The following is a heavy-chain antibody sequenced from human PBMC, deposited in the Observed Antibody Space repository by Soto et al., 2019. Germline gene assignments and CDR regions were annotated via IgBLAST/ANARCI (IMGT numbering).Heavy chain of an antibody. Sequence: SETLSLTCAVSGGSISSSSYYWGWIRQPPGKGLEWIGSIYYSGSTYYNPSLKSRVTISVDTSKNQFSLKLSSATAADTAVYYCARYFTYYYDISNIGGYYYGMDVWGQGTTVTVSS. D-gene: IGHD3-22*01. CDR2: IYYSGST. J-gene: IGHJ6*02. CDR1: GGSISSSSYY. CDR3: ARYFTYYYDISNIGGYYYGMDV. V-gene: IGHV4-39*01.